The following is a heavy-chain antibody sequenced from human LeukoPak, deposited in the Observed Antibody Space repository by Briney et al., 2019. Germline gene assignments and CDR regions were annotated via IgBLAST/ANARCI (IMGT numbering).Heavy chain of an antibody. D-gene: IGHD5-18*01. Sequence: PGGSLRLSCAASGFTFSSYEMNWVRQAPGKGLEGVSYISSSGSTIYYADSVKGRFTISRDNAKNSLYLQMNSLRAEDTAVYYCARDLSSDTAMANWGQGTLVTVSS. V-gene: IGHV3-48*03. CDR2: ISSSGSTI. J-gene: IGHJ4*02. CDR1: GFTFSSYE. CDR3: ARDLSSDTAMAN.